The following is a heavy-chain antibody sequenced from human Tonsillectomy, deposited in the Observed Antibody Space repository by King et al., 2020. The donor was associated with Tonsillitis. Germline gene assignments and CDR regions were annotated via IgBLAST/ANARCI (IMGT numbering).Heavy chain of an antibody. CDR2: INPNSGGT. V-gene: IGHV1-2*02. CDR1: GYTFTGYY. D-gene: IGHD6-19*01. J-gene: IGHJ6*02. CDR3: ARGGEWLVPGYYYYGMDV. Sequence: QLVQSGAEVKKPGASVKVSCKASGYTFTGYYMHWVRQAPGQGLEWMGWINPNSGGTNYAQKFQGRVTMTRDTYISTAYMELSRLRSDDTAVYYCARGGEWLVPGYYYYGMDVWGQGTTVTVSS.